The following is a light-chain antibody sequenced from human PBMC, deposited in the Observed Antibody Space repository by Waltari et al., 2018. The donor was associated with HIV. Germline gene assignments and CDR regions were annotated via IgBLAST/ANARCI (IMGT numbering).Light chain of an antibody. CDR1: QDINSA. CDR2: DVS. Sequence: AIQLTQSPPSLSASVNDRVTITCRASQDINSALAWYLQKPGKAPKLLIYDVSTLESGVPSRFSGSGFGTDYTLTINSLQSEDFATYFCQQFHSYPVTFGQGTRLEIK. CDR3: QQFHSYPVT. V-gene: IGKV1-13*02. J-gene: IGKJ5*01.